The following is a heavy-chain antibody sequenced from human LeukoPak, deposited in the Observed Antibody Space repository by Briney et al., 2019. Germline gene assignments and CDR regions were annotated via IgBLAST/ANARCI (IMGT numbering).Heavy chain of an antibody. CDR3: ARDGGPYYYGSGSYYGYYYYMDV. D-gene: IGHD3-10*01. V-gene: IGHV1-2*02. Sequence: ASVKVSCKASGYTFTDYYMHWVRQASGQGLEWMGWINPNSGGTNYAQKFQDRVTMTRDTSISTAYMELSRLRSDDTAVYYCARDGGPYYYGSGSYYGYYYYMDVWGKGTTVTISS. CDR2: INPNSGGT. J-gene: IGHJ6*03. CDR1: GYTFTDYY.